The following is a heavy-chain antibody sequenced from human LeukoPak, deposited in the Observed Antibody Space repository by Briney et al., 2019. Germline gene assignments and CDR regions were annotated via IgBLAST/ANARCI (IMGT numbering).Heavy chain of an antibody. V-gene: IGHV4-31*03. D-gene: IGHD2-2*01. CDR2: NYYSRST. Sequence: SETLSLTCTVSGGSISSGGYYWSWIRQPPGKGLEWIGYNYYSRSTYYNPSLKSRVTISVDTSKNQFSLKLSSVTAADTAVYYCARGVIPAVHLDVWGKGTTVTVSS. CDR1: GGSISSGGYY. CDR3: ARGVIPAVHLDV. J-gene: IGHJ6*04.